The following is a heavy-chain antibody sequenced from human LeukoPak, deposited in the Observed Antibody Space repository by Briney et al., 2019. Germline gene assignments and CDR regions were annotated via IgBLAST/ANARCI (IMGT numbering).Heavy chain of an antibody. CDR1: GYTFTSYD. Sequence: ASVKVSCKASGYTFTSYDINWVRQATGQGLEWMGWMNPNSGNTGYAQKFQGRVTITRNTSISTAYMELSSLRSEDTAVYYCARASKGSGWYTGYWGQGTLVTVSS. CDR2: MNPNSGNT. D-gene: IGHD6-19*01. V-gene: IGHV1-8*03. J-gene: IGHJ4*02. CDR3: ARASKGSGWYTGY.